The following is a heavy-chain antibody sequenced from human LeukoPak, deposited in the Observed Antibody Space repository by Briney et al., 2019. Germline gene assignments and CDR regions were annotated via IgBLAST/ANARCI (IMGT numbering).Heavy chain of an antibody. CDR3: ATGADCGY. Sequence: PGGSLRLSCAASGFTFSSYWMTWVRQAPGKGLEWVDNIKQDGSGRNNVDSVKGRFTISRDNAKNSLYLQMTTLRDQATPVYYCATGADCGYWGEGNLVTVSS. CDR2: IKQDGSGR. J-gene: IGHJ4*02. CDR1: GFTFSSYW. D-gene: IGHD2-21*02. V-gene: IGHV3-7*03.